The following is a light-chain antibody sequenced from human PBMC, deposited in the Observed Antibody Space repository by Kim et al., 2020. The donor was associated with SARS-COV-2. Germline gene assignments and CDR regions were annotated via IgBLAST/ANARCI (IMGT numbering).Light chain of an antibody. J-gene: IGKJ4*01. CDR2: GPY. CDR3: QQYGSSPLT. V-gene: IGKV3-20*01. CDR1: RCVSSSC. Sequence: SPGERATLSCRPSRCVSSSCLAWYQQNPRQAPRLLIYGPYSRATDIPDRFSGSGSETDFPLTISGLGPEDFSVYYCQQYGSSPLTFGGGTKVDIK.